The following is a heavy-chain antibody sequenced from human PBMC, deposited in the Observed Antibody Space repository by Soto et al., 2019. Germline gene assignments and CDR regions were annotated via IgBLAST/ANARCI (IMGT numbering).Heavy chain of an antibody. Sequence: GASVKVSCKASGYTFTSYYMHWVRQAPGQGLEWMGIINPSGGSTSYAQKFQGRVTMTRDTSTSTVYMELSSLGSEDTAVYYCARGPCNVYTAMVPLFYYSAQGTLVTGSS. D-gene: IGHD5-18*01. CDR1: GYTFTSYY. CDR2: INPSGGST. V-gene: IGHV1-46*01. J-gene: IGHJ4*02. CDR3: ARGPCNVYTAMVPLFYY.